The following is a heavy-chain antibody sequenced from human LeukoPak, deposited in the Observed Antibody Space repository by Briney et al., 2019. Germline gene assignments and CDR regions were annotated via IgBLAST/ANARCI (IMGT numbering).Heavy chain of an antibody. V-gene: IGHV1-69*13. CDR1: GGTFSSYA. D-gene: IGHD6-13*01. CDR3: ARGSSWEANAFDI. J-gene: IGHJ3*02. Sequence: ASVTVSCKASGGTFSSYAISWVRQAPGQGLEWMGGIIPIFGTANYAQKFQGRVTITADESTSTAYMELSSLRSEDTAVYYCARGSSWEANAFDIWGQGTMVTVSS. CDR2: IIPIFGTA.